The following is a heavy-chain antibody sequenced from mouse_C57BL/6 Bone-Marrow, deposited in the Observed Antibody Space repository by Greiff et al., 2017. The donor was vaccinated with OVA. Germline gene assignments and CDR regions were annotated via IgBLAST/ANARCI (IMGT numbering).Heavy chain of an antibody. J-gene: IGHJ1*03. Sequence: QVQLQQPGAELVRPGTSVTLSCKASGYTFTSYWMHWVKQKPGQGLEWIGVIDPSDSYTNYNQKFKGKATLTVDTSSSTAYMQLSSLTSEDSAVYYCTKSRRYDWYFDVWGTGTTVTVSS. CDR3: TKSRRYDWYFDV. CDR2: IDPSDSYT. CDR1: GYTFTSYW. D-gene: IGHD1-1*01. V-gene: IGHV1-59*01.